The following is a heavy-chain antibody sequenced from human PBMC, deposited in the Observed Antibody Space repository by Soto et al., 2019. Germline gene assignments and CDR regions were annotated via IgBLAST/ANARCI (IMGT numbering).Heavy chain of an antibody. V-gene: IGHV1-18*01. J-gene: IGHJ6*03. CDR3: ARDPASITIFGVVTPLDYYYYMDV. Sequence: GASVKVSCKDSGFTFTSSAMQWVRQARGQRLEWIGWISAYNGNTNYAQKLQGRVTMTTDTSTSTAYMELRSLRSDDTAVYYCARDPASITIFGVVTPLDYYYYMDVWGKGTTVTV. D-gene: IGHD3-3*01. CDR2: ISAYNGNT. CDR1: GFTFTSSA.